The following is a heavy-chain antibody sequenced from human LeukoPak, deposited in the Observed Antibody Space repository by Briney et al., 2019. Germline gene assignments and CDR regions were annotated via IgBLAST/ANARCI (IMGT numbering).Heavy chain of an antibody. CDR2: IDWDGDK. Sequence: SGPTLVHPTQTLTLTCTFSGFSLSTSGMCVSWIRQPPGKALEWLARIDWDGDKWYSTSLKTRLTISKDTSKTQVVLTMTNMDPVDTATYYCARKGSARNYFDYWGQGALVTVSS. CDR1: GFSLSTSGMC. J-gene: IGHJ4*02. CDR3: ARKGSARNYFDY. V-gene: IGHV2-70*11. D-gene: IGHD6-19*01.